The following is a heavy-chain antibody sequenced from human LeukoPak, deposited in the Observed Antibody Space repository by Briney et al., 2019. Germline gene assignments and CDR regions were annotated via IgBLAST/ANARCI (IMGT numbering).Heavy chain of an antibody. J-gene: IGHJ5*02. V-gene: IGHV3-49*04. Sequence: PGGSLRLSCTASGFTFGDHAMSWVRQAPGKGLEWVGFIRSKAYGGTTEYAASVKGRFTISRDDSKSIAYLQMNSLKTEDTAVYYCTRRVSTTRWFDPWGQGTLVTVSS. D-gene: IGHD2-15*01. CDR1: GFTFGDHA. CDR2: IRSKAYGGTT. CDR3: TRRVSTTRWFDP.